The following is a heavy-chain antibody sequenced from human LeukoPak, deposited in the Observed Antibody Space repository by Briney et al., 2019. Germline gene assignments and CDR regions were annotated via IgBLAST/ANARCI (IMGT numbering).Heavy chain of an antibody. CDR1: GDSISSSKSY. J-gene: IGHJ4*02. CDR2: IYYSGNT. V-gene: IGHV4-39*01. CDR3: ARQTGSGLFILL. Sequence: PSETLSLTCTVSGDSISSSKSYWGWIRQPPGKGLEWIGSIYYSGNTYYNASLKSRVTISLDTSKNHFSLKLTSVTAADTAVYYCARQTGSGLFILLGGQGTLVTVSS. D-gene: IGHD2-8*02.